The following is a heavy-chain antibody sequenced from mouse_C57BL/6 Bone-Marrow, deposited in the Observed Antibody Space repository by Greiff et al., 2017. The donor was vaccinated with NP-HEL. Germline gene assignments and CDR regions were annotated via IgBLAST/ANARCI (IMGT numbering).Heavy chain of an antibody. Sequence: DVHLVESGGGLVQPGGSLSLSCAASGFTFTDYYMSWVRQPPGKALEWLGFIRNKANGYTTEYSASVKGRFTISRDNSQSILYLQMNALRAEDSATYYCARDGSSFYYFDYWGQGTTLTVSS. CDR1: GFTFTDYY. CDR3: ARDGSSFYYFDY. V-gene: IGHV7-3*01. J-gene: IGHJ2*01. D-gene: IGHD1-1*01. CDR2: IRNKANGYTT.